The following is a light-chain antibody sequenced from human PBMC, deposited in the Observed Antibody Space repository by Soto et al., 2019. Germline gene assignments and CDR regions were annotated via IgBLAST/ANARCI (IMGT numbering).Light chain of an antibody. J-gene: IGLJ2*01. V-gene: IGLV1-44*01. CDR2: SNN. CDR1: SSKIGSNT. CDR3: AAWDDSLNVV. Sequence: QPVLTQPPSASGTPGQRVTISCSGSSSKIGSNTVNWYQQLPGTAPKLLIYSNNQRPSGVPDRFSGSKSGTSASLAISGLQSEDEADYYCAAWDDSLNVVFGGGTKLTVL.